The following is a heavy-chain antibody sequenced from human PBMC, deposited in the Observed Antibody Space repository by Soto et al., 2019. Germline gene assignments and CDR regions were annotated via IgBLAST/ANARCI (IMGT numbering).Heavy chain of an antibody. CDR1: GFTFNDYA. CDR3: ARGRAVYCSICICLDAFDI. CDR2: LSSRGFST. Sequence: EVQLLESGGDLVQPGGSLRLSCAASGFTFNDYALTWVRQVPGKGLEWVSSLSSRGFSTHYAESVKGRFTISRDNIKNAVYLQRTRRRSQATAVYYYARGRAVYCSICICLDAFDIWGQGTLVTVSS. V-gene: IGHV3-23*01. J-gene: IGHJ3*02. D-gene: IGHD2-2*01.